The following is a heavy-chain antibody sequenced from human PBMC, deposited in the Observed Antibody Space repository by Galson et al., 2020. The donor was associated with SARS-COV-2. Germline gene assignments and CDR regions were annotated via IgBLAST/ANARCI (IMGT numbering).Heavy chain of an antibody. J-gene: IGHJ6*02. Sequence: ASVKVSCKPSGYTFTGHYMHWVRQAPGQGLEWMGWINPNSGGTKYAQKFQGRVTMTMDTSISTAYMELSRLRSDDTAIYYCARAGQSPDYYYYYNLDVWGQGTTVTVSS. V-gene: IGHV1-2*02. CDR3: ARAGQSPDYYYYYNLDV. CDR1: GYTFTGHY. CDR2: INPNSGGT. D-gene: IGHD3-10*01.